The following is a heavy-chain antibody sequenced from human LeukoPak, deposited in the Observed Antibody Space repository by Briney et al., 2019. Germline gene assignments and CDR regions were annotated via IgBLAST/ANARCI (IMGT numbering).Heavy chain of an antibody. J-gene: IGHJ4*02. CDR2: ISYDGSNK. Sequence: GRSLRLSCAASRFTLTTFGIHWVRQAPGKGLEWVAVISYDGSNKYYADSVKGRFTISRDNSKNTLYLQMNSLRAEDTAVYYCAREVRHAMTPFFDYWGQGTLITVSS. V-gene: IGHV3-30*19. CDR3: AREVRHAMTPFFDY. D-gene: IGHD2-2*01. CDR1: RFTLTTFG.